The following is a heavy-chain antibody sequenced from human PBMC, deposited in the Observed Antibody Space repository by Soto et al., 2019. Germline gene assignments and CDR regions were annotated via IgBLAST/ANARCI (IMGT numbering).Heavy chain of an antibody. CDR1: GFSLSTSGMC. Sequence: SGPTLVNPTQTLTLTCTFSGFSLSTSGMCVSWIRQPPGEALEWLAVIDWDDEKYYSTSLKTRLTISKDTSKNQVVLILTNTDPVDTATYYCARTVGRPGHYGPYYDYGMDVWGQGTTVTVSS. CDR3: ARTVGRPGHYGPYYDYGMDV. V-gene: IGHV2-70*01. CDR2: IDWDDEK. D-gene: IGHD3-10*01. J-gene: IGHJ6*02.